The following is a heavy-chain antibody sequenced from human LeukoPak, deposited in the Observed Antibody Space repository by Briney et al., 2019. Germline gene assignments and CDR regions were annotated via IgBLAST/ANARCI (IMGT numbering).Heavy chain of an antibody. CDR3: ASRDRNYYDSSGYYPYYFDY. D-gene: IGHD3-22*01. Sequence: AASVKVSCKASGGTFSSYAISWVRQAPGQGLEWMGRIIPILGIANYAQKFQGRVTITADKSTSTAYMELSSLRSEDTAVYYCASRDRNYYDSSGYYPYYFDYWGQGTLVTVSS. J-gene: IGHJ4*02. CDR1: GGTFSSYA. CDR2: IIPILGIA. V-gene: IGHV1-69*04.